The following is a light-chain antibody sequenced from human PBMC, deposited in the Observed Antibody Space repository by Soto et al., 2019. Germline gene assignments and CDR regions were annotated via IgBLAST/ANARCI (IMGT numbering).Light chain of an antibody. J-gene: IGLJ1*01. V-gene: IGLV2-14*01. Sequence: QSALTQPASVSGSPGQSITISCTGTSSDVGYCHCVSWYQQHPGKAPKLMIYEVNNRPSGVSNRFSGSKSGNTASLTISGLQAEDEADYYCSSFTSTSIYVFGTGTKLTVL. CDR2: EVN. CDR1: SSDVGYCHC. CDR3: SSFTSTSIYV.